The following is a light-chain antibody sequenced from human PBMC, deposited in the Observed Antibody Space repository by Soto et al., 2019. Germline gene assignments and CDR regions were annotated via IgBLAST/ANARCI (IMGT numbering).Light chain of an antibody. J-gene: IGLJ1*01. CDR2: EVN. CDR3: SSYTATSTHYV. V-gene: IGLV2-14*01. Sequence: HSALTQPASVSGSPGQSITISCTGTSSDGGDHNYVSWYQQKPGKAPKLLISEVNNRPSGVSNRFSGSKSGNTASLTISGLRPDDEADYYCSSYTATSTHYVFGSGTKVTVL. CDR1: SSDGGDHNY.